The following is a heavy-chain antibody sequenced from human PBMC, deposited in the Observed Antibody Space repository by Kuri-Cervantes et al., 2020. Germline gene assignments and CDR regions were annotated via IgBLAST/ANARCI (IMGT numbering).Heavy chain of an antibody. CDR1: GGTFSSYA. CDR2: IIPIFGTA. CDR3: ARAAGITGTTGWSHYYYYYYMDV. V-gene: IGHV1-69*06. Sequence: SVKGSCKASGGTFSSYAISWVRQAPGQGLEWMGGIIPIFGTANYAQKFQGRATITADKSTSTAYMELSSLRSEDTAVYYCARAAGITGTTGWSHYYYYYYMDVWGKGTTVTVSS. D-gene: IGHD1-7*01. J-gene: IGHJ6*03.